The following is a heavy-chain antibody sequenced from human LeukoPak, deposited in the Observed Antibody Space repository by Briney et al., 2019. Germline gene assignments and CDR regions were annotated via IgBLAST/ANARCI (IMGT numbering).Heavy chain of an antibody. D-gene: IGHD4-17*01. CDR1: GGSISSYY. CDR2: IYYSGST. V-gene: IGHV4-59*08. CDR3: ASQAYGWYFDL. Sequence: SETLSLTCTVSGGSISSYYWSWIRQPPGKGLEWIGYIYYSGSTNYNPSLKSRVTISVDTSKNQFSLKLSSVTAADTAVYYCASQAYGWYFDLWGRGTLVTVSS. J-gene: IGHJ2*01.